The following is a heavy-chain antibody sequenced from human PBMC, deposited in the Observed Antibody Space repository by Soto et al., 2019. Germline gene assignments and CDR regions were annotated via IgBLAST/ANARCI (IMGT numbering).Heavy chain of an antibody. D-gene: IGHD5-12*01. CDR2: IIPIFGTA. CDR3: ARPGREMATITSYYYGMDV. J-gene: IGHJ6*02. Sequence: AKLVPAEAEVKTRGTSVKVYWKTSGGTFSRYAISWVRQAPGQGPEWMGGIIPIFGTANYAQKFQGRVTITADESTSTAYMELSSLRSEDTAVYYCARPGREMATITSYYYGMDVWGQGTTVTVSS. V-gene: IGHV1-69*01. CDR1: GGTFSRYA.